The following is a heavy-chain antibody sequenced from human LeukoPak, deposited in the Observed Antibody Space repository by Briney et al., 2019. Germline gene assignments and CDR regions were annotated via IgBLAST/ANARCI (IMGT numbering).Heavy chain of an antibody. D-gene: IGHD3-22*01. CDR1: GYTFTSYD. CDR3: ARGGRDTYYYDSSGYIRY. V-gene: IGHV1-8*01. Sequence: GASVKVSCKASGYTFTSYDINWVRQATGQGLEWMGWMNPNSGNTGYAQKFQGRVTMTRSTSISTAYMELSSLRSEDTAVYYCARGGRDTYYYDSSGYIRYWGQGTLVTVSP. CDR2: MNPNSGNT. J-gene: IGHJ4*02.